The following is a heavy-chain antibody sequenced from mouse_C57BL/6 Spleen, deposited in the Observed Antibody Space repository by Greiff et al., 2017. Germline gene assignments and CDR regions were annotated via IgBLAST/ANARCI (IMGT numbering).Heavy chain of an antibody. V-gene: IGHV3-6*01. CDR2: ISYDGSN. CDR3: ARGLTTIVAPLDY. D-gene: IGHD1-1*01. CDR1: GYSITSGYY. J-gene: IGHJ2*01. Sequence: VQLKESGPGLVKPSQSLSLTCSVTGYSITSGYYWNWIRQFPGNKLEWMGYISYDGSNNYNPSLKNRISITRDTSKNQFFLKLNSVTTEDTATYYCARGLTTIVAPLDYWGQGTTLTVSS.